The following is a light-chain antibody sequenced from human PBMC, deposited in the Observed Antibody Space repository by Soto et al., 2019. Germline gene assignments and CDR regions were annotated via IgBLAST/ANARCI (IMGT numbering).Light chain of an antibody. CDR3: QQRSNWPL. Sequence: EIVLTQSPATLSLSPGERATLSCRASQSVSSYLAWYQQKPGQAPRLLIYDASNRATGIPARFSGSGSGTDFTLTTSSLEPEDFAVYYCQQRSNWPLFGPGTKVD. V-gene: IGKV3-11*01. CDR2: DAS. J-gene: IGKJ3*01. CDR1: QSVSSY.